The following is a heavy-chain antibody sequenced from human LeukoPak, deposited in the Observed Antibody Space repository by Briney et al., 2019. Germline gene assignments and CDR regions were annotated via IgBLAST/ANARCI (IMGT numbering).Heavy chain of an antibody. J-gene: IGHJ4*02. CDR3: TRVEVVPAFYYYGSGSSFDY. V-gene: IGHV3-49*03. CDR2: IRSKAYGGTT. CDR1: GFTFGDYA. Sequence: GGSLRLSCTASGFTFGDYAMSWFRQAPGKGLEWVGFIRSKAYGGTTEYAASVKGRFTISRDDSISIAYLQMNSLKTEDTAVYYCTRVEVVPAFYYYGSGSSFDYWGQGTLVTVSS. D-gene: IGHD3-10*01.